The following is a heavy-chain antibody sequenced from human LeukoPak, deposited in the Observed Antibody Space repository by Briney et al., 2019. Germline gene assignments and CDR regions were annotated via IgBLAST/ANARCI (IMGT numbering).Heavy chain of an antibody. CDR2: IYYSGST. Sequence: SETLSLTCTVSGGSISSSSYYWGWIRQPPGKRLEGIGSIYYSGSTYYNPSLKSRVTISVDTSKRQFSLKLNSVTAADTAVYYCARRGSGWSREFDYWGQGTLVTVYS. D-gene: IGHD6-19*01. CDR1: GGSISSSSYY. CDR3: ARRGSGWSREFDY. V-gene: IGHV4-39*01. J-gene: IGHJ4*02.